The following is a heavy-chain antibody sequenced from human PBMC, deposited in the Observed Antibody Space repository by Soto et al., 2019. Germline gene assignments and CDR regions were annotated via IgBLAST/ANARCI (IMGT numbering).Heavy chain of an antibody. V-gene: IGHV3-23*01. J-gene: IGHJ6*02. Sequence: EVQLLESGGGLVQPGGSLRLSGADSGFTFSSYAMKWVRQAPGKGLEWVSLIGESGTPTYYADSVKGRFTISRDNSGNTLFLEMYSLRADDTAVYYCARYIPGVRYYGMDVWRQATTVTLSS. CDR3: ARYIPGVRYYGMDV. CDR1: GFTFSSYA. D-gene: IGHD2-2*01. CDR2: IGESGTPT.